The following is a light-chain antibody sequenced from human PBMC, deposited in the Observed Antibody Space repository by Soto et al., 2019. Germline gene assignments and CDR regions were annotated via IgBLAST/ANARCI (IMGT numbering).Light chain of an antibody. J-gene: IGLJ2*01. CDR1: KLGDKY. CDR2: QDN. V-gene: IGLV3-1*01. CDR3: QPWDSRIVA. Sequence: SYELTQPPSVSVSLGQTASITCSGDKLGDKYVCWYQQKPGQSPVLVIYQDNKRPSGIPERFSGSNSGNTATLTISGTQAMDEADYYCQPWDSRIVAFGGGTKLTVL.